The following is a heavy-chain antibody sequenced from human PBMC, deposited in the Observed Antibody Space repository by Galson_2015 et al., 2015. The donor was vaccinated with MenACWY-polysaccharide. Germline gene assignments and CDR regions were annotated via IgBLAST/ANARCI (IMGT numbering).Heavy chain of an antibody. CDR1: GFTFSSYA. D-gene: IGHD5-18*01. J-gene: IGHJ6*02. V-gene: IGHV3-23*01. CDR2: ISASGRST. Sequence: SLRLSCAASGFTFSSYAMTWARQAPGKGLEWVSTISASGRSTFYADSVKGRFTISRDNSKNTLYLQLNSLRAEDTSVYYCAKVHSYAYVNFYYGLDVWGQGTTVTVSS. CDR3: AKVHSYAYVNFYYGLDV.